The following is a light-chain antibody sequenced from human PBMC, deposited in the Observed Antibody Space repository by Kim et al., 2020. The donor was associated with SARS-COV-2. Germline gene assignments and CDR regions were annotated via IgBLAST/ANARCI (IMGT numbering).Light chain of an antibody. CDR1: QSVNKN. CDR3: LHYTSWTPAWT. V-gene: IGKV3-15*01. Sequence: EVVLTQSPAALSVSPGEGATPSCRASQSVNKNLAWYQQKPGQAPRLLIYDATTRATGISARFSGSGSAADFILTISSLQSEDFAVYYCLHYTSWTPAWTFGQGTKVDIK. J-gene: IGKJ1*01. CDR2: DAT.